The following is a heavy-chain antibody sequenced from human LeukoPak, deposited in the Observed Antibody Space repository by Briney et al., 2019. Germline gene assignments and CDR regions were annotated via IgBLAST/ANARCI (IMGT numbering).Heavy chain of an antibody. Sequence: SETLSLTCTVSGGSLSGYFWSWIRQPAGKGLEWIGRIYTSGTTNYNSSLKSRISMSVDTSQYQFSLKLSSVTAADTAVYYCAREGGTERYFDYWGQGTQVTVSS. J-gene: IGHJ4*02. D-gene: IGHD1-26*01. CDR1: GGSLSGYF. CDR2: IYTSGTT. V-gene: IGHV4-4*07. CDR3: AREGGTERYFDY.